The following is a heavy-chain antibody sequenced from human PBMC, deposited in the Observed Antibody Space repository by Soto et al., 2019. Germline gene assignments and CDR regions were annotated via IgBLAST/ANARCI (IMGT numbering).Heavy chain of an antibody. D-gene: IGHD6-19*01. V-gene: IGHV3-7*03. Sequence: EVQLVESGGGLVQPGGSLRLSCAASGFTFSSYWMSWVRQAPGKGLEWVANIKQDGSEKYYVDSVKGRFTISRDNAKNSLYLQMNSLRAEDTAVYYCARAMGIAVDGTYYYYGMDVWGQGTTVTVAS. CDR1: GFTFSSYW. CDR2: IKQDGSEK. CDR3: ARAMGIAVDGTYYYYGMDV. J-gene: IGHJ6*02.